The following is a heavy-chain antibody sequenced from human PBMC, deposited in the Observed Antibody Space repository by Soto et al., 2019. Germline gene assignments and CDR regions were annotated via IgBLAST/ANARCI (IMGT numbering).Heavy chain of an antibody. Sequence: EVQLVESGGGLVQPGGSLTLSCAASDFTFSSYGRQWVRQAPGKGLVWVSRINSDGSSTSYADSVKGRSTISSDNAKNTLYLQMNSLRAEDTAVYYCARAVPHDYYYYGMDVWGQGTTVTVSS. CDR2: INSDGSST. CDR3: ARAVPHDYYYYGMDV. J-gene: IGHJ6*02. V-gene: IGHV3-74*01. CDR1: DFTFSSYG.